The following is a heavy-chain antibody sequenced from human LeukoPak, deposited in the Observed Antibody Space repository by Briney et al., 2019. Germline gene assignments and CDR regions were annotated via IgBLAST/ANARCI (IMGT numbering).Heavy chain of an antibody. J-gene: IGHJ6*02. Sequence: GGSLRLSCAASGFTFSSYGMHWVRQAPGKGLEWVAFIRYDGSNKYYADSVKGRFTTSRDNSKNTLYLQMNSLRAEDTAVYYCAKDIGDSSGYYYYYGMDVWGQGTTVTVSS. CDR3: AKDIGDSSGYYYYYGMDV. D-gene: IGHD3-22*01. CDR1: GFTFSSYG. CDR2: IRYDGSNK. V-gene: IGHV3-30*02.